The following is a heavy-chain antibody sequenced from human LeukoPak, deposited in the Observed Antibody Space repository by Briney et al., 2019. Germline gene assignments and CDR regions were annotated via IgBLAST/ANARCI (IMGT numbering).Heavy chain of an antibody. D-gene: IGHD6-13*01. V-gene: IGHV1-69*13. CDR1: GGTFSSYA. J-gene: IGHJ4*02. CDR2: IIPIFGTA. CDR3: ARGLSIAAAGVGTFDY. Sequence: GASVKVSCKASGGTFSSYAISWVRQAPGQGLEWMGGIIPIFGTANYAQKFQGRVTITADESTSTAYMELSSLRSEDTAVYYCARGLSIAAAGVGTFDYWGQGTLVTVSS.